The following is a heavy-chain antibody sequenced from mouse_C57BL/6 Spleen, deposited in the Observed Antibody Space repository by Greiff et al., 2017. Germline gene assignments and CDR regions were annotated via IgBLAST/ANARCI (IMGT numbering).Heavy chain of an antibody. D-gene: IGHD2-13*01. V-gene: IGHV5-17*01. Sequence: EVKLVESGGGLVKPGGSLKLSCAASGFTFSDYGMHWVRQAPEKGLEWVAYISSGGSTIYYADTVKGRFTISRDNAKNTLFLQMTSLRSEDTAMYYCARGDSFAYWGQGTLVTVSA. CDR3: ARGDSFAY. CDR2: ISSGGSTI. J-gene: IGHJ3*01. CDR1: GFTFSDYG.